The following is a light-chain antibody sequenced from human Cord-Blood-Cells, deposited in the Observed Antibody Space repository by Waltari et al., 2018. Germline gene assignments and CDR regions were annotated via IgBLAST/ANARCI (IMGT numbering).Light chain of an antibody. J-gene: IGLJ1*01. Sequence: QSALTQPASVSGSPGQSITISCTGTSSDVGGYNYVSWYQQHPGKAPKLMIYDVSTRTSGVYNRFSGSKSGHTASLTISGLQAEDEADYYCSSYTSSSTYVFGTGTKVTVL. CDR1: SSDVGGYNY. CDR2: DVS. CDR3: SSYTSSSTYV. V-gene: IGLV2-14*01.